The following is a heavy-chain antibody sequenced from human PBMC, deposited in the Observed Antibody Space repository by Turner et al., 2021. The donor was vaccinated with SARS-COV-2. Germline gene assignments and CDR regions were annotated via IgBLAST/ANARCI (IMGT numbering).Heavy chain of an antibody. CDR1: GGTFSSYV. Sequence: SSVKVSCKASGGTFSSYVISWVRQAPGQGLEWMGGIIPIFGTANYAQKFQGRVTITADESTRTAYMELSSLRSEDTAVYYCARVYSGSYYGGYYYYGMDVWGQGTTVTVSS. V-gene: IGHV1-69*01. CDR2: IIPIFGTA. D-gene: IGHD1-26*01. J-gene: IGHJ6*02. CDR3: ARVYSGSYYGGYYYYGMDV.